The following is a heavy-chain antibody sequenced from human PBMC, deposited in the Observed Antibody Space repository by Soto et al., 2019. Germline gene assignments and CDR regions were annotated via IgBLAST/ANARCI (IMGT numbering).Heavy chain of an antibody. J-gene: IGHJ6*02. CDR2: TYYRSKWYN. V-gene: IGHV6-1*01. CDR1: GDSVSSNSAA. CDR3: VAYYDFWSGYSRPYYYGMDV. D-gene: IGHD3-3*01. Sequence: SQTRSLTCXISGDSVSSNSAAWNWIRQSPSRGLEWLGRTYYRSKWYNDYAVSVKSRITINPDTSKNQFSLQLNSVTPEDTAVYYCVAYYDFWSGYSRPYYYGMDVWGQGTTVPSP.